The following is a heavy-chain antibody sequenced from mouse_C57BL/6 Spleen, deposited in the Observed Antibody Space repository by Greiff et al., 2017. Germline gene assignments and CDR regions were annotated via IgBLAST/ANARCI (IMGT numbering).Heavy chain of an antibody. D-gene: IGHD2-4*01. CDR2: IYHGDGAT. CDR1: GFAFSSSW. Sequence: QVTLKESGPELVKPGASVKISCKASGFAFSSSWMNWVKQTPGKGLEWIGRIYHGDGATNYNGKVKGRVTLTADKSSSTAYMLLSSLTSEDSAVYYCAGLPGDYDKGYAMDYWGQGTSVTVSS. V-gene: IGHV1-82*01. J-gene: IGHJ4*01. CDR3: AGLPGDYDKGYAMDY.